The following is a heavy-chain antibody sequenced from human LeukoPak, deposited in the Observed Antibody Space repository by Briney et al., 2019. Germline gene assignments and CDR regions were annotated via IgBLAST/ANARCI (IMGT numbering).Heavy chain of an antibody. CDR3: AKSTSSGYYSLAPFDY. D-gene: IGHD3-22*01. V-gene: IGHV3-9*01. CDR1: GFTFDDYA. CDR2: ISWNSGSI. J-gene: IGHJ4*02. Sequence: GGSLRLSRAASGFTFDDYAMHWVRHAPGKGLEWVSGISWNSGSIGYADSVKGRFTISRDNAKNSLYMQMNSLRAEDTALYYCAKSTSSGYYSLAPFDYWGQGTLVTVSS.